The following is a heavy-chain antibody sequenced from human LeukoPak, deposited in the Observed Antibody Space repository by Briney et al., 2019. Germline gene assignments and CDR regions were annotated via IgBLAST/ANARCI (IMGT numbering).Heavy chain of an antibody. D-gene: IGHD3-3*01. Sequence: ETLSLTCAVYGGSFSENYWTWTWIRQPPGKGLEWIGEINHSVSTNYYPSLKSRFIISVDTPRNQFSLRLSSVTAADTAVYYCARGGRRFKSGNWFDPWGQGTLVTVSS. CDR1: GGSFSENY. CDR2: INHSVST. V-gene: IGHV4-34*01. J-gene: IGHJ5*02. CDR3: ARGGRRFKSGNWFDP.